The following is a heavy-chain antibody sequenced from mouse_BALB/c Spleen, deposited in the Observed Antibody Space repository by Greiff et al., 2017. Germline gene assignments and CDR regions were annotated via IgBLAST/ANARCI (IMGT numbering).Heavy chain of an antibody. Sequence: VQLQQSGAELVRPGPSVKVSCKASGYAFTNYLIEWVKQRPGQGLEWIGVINPGSGGTNYNEKFKGKATLTADKSSSTAYMQLSSLTSDDSAVYFCARERSYAMDYWGQGTSVTVSS. J-gene: IGHJ4*01. V-gene: IGHV1-54*01. CDR1: GYAFTNYL. CDR3: ARERSYAMDY. D-gene: IGHD1-1*01. CDR2: INPGSGGT.